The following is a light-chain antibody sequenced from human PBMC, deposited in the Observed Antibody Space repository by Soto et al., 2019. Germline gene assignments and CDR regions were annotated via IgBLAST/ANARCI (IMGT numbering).Light chain of an antibody. CDR2: EVN. CDR3: CSYAGNDNYV. V-gene: IGLV2-8*01. Sequence: QSVLAQPPSASGSPGQSVTISCTGTSSDVGGYNYVSWYQQHPGKAPKLIIYEVNKRPSGVPERFSGAKSGNTASLSVSGLQAEDEADYYCCSYAGNDNYVFGTGTKVTVL. J-gene: IGLJ1*01. CDR1: SSDVGGYNY.